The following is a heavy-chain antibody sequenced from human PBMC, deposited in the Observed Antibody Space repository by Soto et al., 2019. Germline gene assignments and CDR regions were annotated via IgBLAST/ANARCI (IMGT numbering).Heavy chain of an antibody. CDR1: GFTFSSFW. CDR3: VRDRGWFTFDY. V-gene: IGHV3-7*01. Sequence: GVSLRLSCSASGFTFSSFWMTWVRQTPGRGLERVANIKEDGSQKYYVDSVKGRFTISRDNAKNSLYLQMNSLRADDTAVYYCVRDRGWFTFDYWGQGILVTVSS. J-gene: IGHJ4*02. D-gene: IGHD6-19*01. CDR2: IKEDGSQK.